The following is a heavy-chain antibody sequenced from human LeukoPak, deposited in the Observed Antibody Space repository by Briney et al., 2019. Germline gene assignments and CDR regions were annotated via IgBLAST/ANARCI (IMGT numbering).Heavy chain of an antibody. CDR3: ARGEEYYDILTGYYRIWAFDI. Sequence: GGSLRLSCAASGFTFSSYEMNWVRQAPGKGLEWVSYISSSGSTIYYADSVKGRFTISRDNAKNSLYLQMNSPRAEDTAVYYCARGEEYYDILTGYYRIWAFDIWGQGTMVTVSS. D-gene: IGHD3-9*01. J-gene: IGHJ3*02. CDR2: ISSSGSTI. V-gene: IGHV3-48*03. CDR1: GFTFSSYE.